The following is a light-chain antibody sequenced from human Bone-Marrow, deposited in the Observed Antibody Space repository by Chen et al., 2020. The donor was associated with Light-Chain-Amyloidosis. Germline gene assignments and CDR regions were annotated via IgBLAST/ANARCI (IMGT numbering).Light chain of an antibody. Sequence: QSALTQPASVSGSPGQSITISCTATSSDVGGDNHVAWYQQHPDKSPKLMSYEVTNRPSWVPDRFSVSKSDDTASVTHAGLPAEREADYFCSLYGITNTLVYGSVNTVTVL. CDR1: SSDVGGDNH. J-gene: IGLJ1*01. V-gene: IGLV2-14*01. CDR3: SLYGITNTLV. CDR2: EVT.